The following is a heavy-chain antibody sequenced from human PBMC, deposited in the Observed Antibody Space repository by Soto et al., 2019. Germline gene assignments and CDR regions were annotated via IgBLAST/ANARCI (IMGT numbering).Heavy chain of an antibody. CDR3: VRFYGDYVNGVNRKYFDF. CDR2: VYFVGNS. Sequence: PSETLSLTCTVSGDSISSVSYFWGWIRQPRGKGREWIGSVYFVGNSYYNPSLKSRVSISFAASKNQFSLRLSSMTAADTGVYYCVRFYGDYVNGVNRKYFDFWGQGTLVTVSS. D-gene: IGHD4-17*01. V-gene: IGHV4-39*01. J-gene: IGHJ4*02. CDR1: GDSISSVSYF.